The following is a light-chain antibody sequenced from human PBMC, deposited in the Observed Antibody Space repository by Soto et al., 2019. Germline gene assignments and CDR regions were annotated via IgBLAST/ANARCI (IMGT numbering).Light chain of an antibody. Sequence: QSVLTQPPPVSGSPGQAVTISCTGTSSDVGSYNRVSWYQQPPGTAPKLMIYEVINRPSGVPDRFSGSKSGNTASLTISGLQAEDEADYYCSSYTSTSTYVFGTGTKVTVL. CDR2: EVI. CDR1: SSDVGSYNR. J-gene: IGLJ1*01. V-gene: IGLV2-18*02. CDR3: SSYTSTSTYV.